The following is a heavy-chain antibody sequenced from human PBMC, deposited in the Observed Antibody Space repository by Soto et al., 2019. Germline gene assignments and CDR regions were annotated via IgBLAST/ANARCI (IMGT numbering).Heavy chain of an antibody. V-gene: IGHV3-53*01. J-gene: IGHJ4*02. CDR1: GFTVSSNY. D-gene: IGHD1-26*01. Sequence: GGSRRLSCSVSGFTVSSNYMSCVRQAPGKGLEWVSLIYSGGSTYYADSVKGRFTICRDNTKNTLYLQMNSLRAEHTAVYYCATFIVGATMWGPGTLVTVSS. CDR3: ATFIVGATM. CDR2: IYSGGST.